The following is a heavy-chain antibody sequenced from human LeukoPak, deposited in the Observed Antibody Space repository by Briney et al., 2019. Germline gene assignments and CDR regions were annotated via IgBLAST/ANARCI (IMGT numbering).Heavy chain of an antibody. CDR2: VSGSGGST. CDR1: GFTFSNYA. Sequence: GGSLRLSCAASGFTFSNYAMSWVRQAPGKGLEWVSGVSGSGGSTYYADSVKGRFTISRDNSENTLYLQMNSLRADDTAVYYCAKIYFYYDSSGYPHYWGQGALVTVSS. V-gene: IGHV3-23*01. J-gene: IGHJ4*02. CDR3: AKIYFYYDSSGYPHY. D-gene: IGHD3-22*01.